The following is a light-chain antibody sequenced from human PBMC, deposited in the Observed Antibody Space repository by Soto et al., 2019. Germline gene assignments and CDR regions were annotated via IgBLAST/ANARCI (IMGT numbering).Light chain of an antibody. J-gene: IGKJ5*01. CDR1: QGIGDT. Sequence: LTPSPSTLSWYPGEFVTLSCRASQGIGDTLAWYQHKPGQTPRLLIYDTSTRATGVPARFSGSRSGTDFTLIISSLEPEDIAVYYCQQRSNWPTFGQGTRLENK. V-gene: IGKV3D-11*01. CDR3: QQRSNWPT. CDR2: DTS.